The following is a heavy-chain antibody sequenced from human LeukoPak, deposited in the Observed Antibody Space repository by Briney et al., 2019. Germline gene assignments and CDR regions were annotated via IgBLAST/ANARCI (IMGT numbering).Heavy chain of an antibody. D-gene: IGHD3-22*01. J-gene: IGHJ5*02. V-gene: IGHV4-61*05. CDR3: ARPYDSSGYYYL. CDR1: SGSISGSISSYY. CDR2: IYYSGST. Sequence: SETLSLTCTVSSGSISGSISSYYWNWIRQPPGKGLEWIGYIYYSGSTNYNPSLKSRVTISVDTSKNQFSLKLSSVTAADTAVYYCARPYDSSGYYYLWGQGTLVTVSS.